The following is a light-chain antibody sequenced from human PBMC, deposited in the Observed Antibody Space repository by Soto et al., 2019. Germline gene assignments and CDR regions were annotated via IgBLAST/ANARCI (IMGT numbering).Light chain of an antibody. Sequence: IPVTQSLFALSPSYVDRAIITCCPRQSVSGWLAWYQQKPGKAPKLLIYDASTLESGVPSRFSGSGSGTEFTLTISSLQPDDFATYYCQQYNSYTSWTFGQGTKVDI. CDR3: QQYNSYTSWT. CDR1: QSVSGW. CDR2: DAS. J-gene: IGKJ1*01. V-gene: IGKV1-5*01.